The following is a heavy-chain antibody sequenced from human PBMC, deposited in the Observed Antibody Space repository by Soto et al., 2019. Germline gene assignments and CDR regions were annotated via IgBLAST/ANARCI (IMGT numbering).Heavy chain of an antibody. CDR3: ATNSNHPANWFDT. CDR2: ISGSGGST. D-gene: IGHD1-1*01. J-gene: IGHJ5*02. Sequence: GGSLRLSCAASGFTFSSYAMSWVRQAPGKGLEWVSAISGSGGSTYYADSVKGRLTISRDNSKNTLYLQMNSLRAEDTAVYYCATNSNHPANWFDTWGQGTLVTVSS. V-gene: IGHV3-23*01. CDR1: GFTFSSYA.